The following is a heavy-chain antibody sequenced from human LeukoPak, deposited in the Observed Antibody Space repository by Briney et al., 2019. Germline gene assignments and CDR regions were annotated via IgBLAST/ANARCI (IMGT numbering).Heavy chain of an antibody. J-gene: IGHJ4*02. CDR1: GYTFTSYY. CDR3: ARGHNYDFWSGYYRPLDY. Sequence: ASVKVSCKASGYTFTSYYMHWVRQAPGQGLEWMGIINPSGGNTSYAQKFQGRVTMTRDTSTSTVYMELSSLRSGDTAVYYCARGHNYDFWSGYYRPLDYWGPGTLVTVSS. V-gene: IGHV1-46*01. D-gene: IGHD3-3*01. CDR2: INPSGGNT.